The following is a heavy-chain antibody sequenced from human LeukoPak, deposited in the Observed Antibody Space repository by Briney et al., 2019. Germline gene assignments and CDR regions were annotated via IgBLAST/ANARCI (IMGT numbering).Heavy chain of an antibody. J-gene: IGHJ3*02. CDR3: AKIVAGSHYYDSSGYGDAFDI. CDR1: GFTFSSYT. D-gene: IGHD3-22*01. Sequence: GGSLRLSCAASGFTFSSYTMNWVRQAPGKGLEWVSTISGSGAYTDYADSVKGRFTISRDNSKNTLYLQMNSLRAEDTAVYYCAKIVAGSHYYDSSGYGDAFDIWGQGTMVTVSS. CDR2: ISGSGAYT. V-gene: IGHV3-23*01.